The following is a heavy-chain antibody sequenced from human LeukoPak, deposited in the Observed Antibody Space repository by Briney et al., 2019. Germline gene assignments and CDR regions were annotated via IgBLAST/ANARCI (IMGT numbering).Heavy chain of an antibody. CDR1: GLIFTSYA. Sequence: GGSLRLSCAASGLIFTSYAMSWVRQAPGKGLEWVSVISASGGSSYYANSVKGRFTISRDNSKNTLYLQMNSLRAEDTAVYYCAKTLVRGVPLNYFDYWGQGTLVTVSS. CDR3: AKTLVRGVPLNYFDY. V-gene: IGHV3-23*01. D-gene: IGHD3-10*01. CDR2: ISASGGSS. J-gene: IGHJ4*02.